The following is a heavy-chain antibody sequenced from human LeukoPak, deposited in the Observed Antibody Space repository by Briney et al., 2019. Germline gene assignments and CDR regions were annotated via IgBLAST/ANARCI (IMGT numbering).Heavy chain of an antibody. CDR3: AKDYAVGSIDY. CDR1: EFIFRSYG. V-gene: IGHV3-30*18. Sequence: GGSLRLSCAASEFIFRSYGMHWVRQAPGKGLEWVAVISYDGSNKYYADSVKGRSTISRDNSKNTVSLQMESLRAEDTALYHCAKDYAVGSIDYWGQGTLVTVSS. J-gene: IGHJ4*02. D-gene: IGHD3-16*01. CDR2: ISYDGSNK.